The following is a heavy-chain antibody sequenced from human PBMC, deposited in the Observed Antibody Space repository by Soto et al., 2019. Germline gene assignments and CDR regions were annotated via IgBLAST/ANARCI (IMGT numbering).Heavy chain of an antibody. CDR2: IYYSGST. Sequence: SETLSLTCTVSGGSISSYYWSWIRQPPGKGLEWIGYIYYSGSTNYNPSLKSRVTISVDTSKNQFSLKLSSVTAADTAVYYCAREEEYSGYDEVGEVLYYYYYMDVWGKGTTVTVSS. D-gene: IGHD5-12*01. J-gene: IGHJ6*03. CDR3: AREEEYSGYDEVGEVLYYYYYMDV. V-gene: IGHV4-59*01. CDR1: GGSISSYY.